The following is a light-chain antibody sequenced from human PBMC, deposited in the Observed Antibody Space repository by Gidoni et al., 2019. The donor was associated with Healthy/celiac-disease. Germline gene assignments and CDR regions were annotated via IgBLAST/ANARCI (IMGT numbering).Light chain of an antibody. V-gene: IGKV1-33*01. J-gene: IGKJ4*01. Sequence: DIQMTQSPSSLSASVGDRVTITCQASQDIINYLNWYQQKPGKSPKLLIYDASNLETGVPSRFSGSGSGTDFTFTISSLQPEDIATYYCQQYDNLLTFXGXTKVEIK. CDR2: DAS. CDR1: QDIINY. CDR3: QQYDNLLT.